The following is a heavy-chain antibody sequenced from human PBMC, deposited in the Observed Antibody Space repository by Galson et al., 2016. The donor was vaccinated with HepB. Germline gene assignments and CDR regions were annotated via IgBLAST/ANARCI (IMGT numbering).Heavy chain of an antibody. J-gene: IGHJ4*02. CDR3: AHVRDGLELYFDS. V-gene: IGHV2-5*02. CDR2: IYWDEDK. Sequence: ALVKPTQTLTLTCSFSGVSANTSRLGVGWIRQPPGKALEWLALIYWDEDKRYNPSLKNRLTITKDTSKNEVVLTMTNMYPVDTATYFCAHVRDGLELYFDSWGQGTLVTVSS. CDR1: GVSANTSRLG. D-gene: IGHD1-7*01.